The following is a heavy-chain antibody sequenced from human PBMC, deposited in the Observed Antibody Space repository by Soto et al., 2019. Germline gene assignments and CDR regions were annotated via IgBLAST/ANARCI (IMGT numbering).Heavy chain of an antibody. V-gene: IGHV1-18*01. D-gene: IGHD3-9*01. CDR2: ISAYHGNT. CDR3: ARDTDILTGRINNWFAP. CDR1: GYTFTIYG. J-gene: IGHJ5*02. Sequence: ASVKVSCTASGYTFTIYGISCVRQAPGQGLEWMGWISAYHGNTNYAQKLQGRVTMTTDTSTSTAYMELRSLRSDDTAVYYCARDTDILTGRINNWFAPWGQGPLLTVSS.